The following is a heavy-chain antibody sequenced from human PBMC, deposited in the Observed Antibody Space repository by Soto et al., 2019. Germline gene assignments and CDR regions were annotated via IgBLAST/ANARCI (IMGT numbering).Heavy chain of an antibody. CDR2: IYYSGRT. D-gene: IGHD2-2*01. Sequence: SETLSLTCTVSGGSVSSGSYYWTWIRQPPGKGLEWIGYIYYSGRTNYNPSLKSRVTISLDTSNNQFSLRLSSVTAADTAVYYCARTFCSTTSCQAHDMDVWGQGTTVTVSS. V-gene: IGHV4-61*01. CDR1: GGSVSSGSYY. J-gene: IGHJ6*02. CDR3: ARTFCSTTSCQAHDMDV.